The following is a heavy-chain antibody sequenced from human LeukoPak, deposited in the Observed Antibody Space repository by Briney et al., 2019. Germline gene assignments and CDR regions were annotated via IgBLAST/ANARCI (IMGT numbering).Heavy chain of an antibody. D-gene: IGHD6-19*01. Sequence: ASVKVSCKASGYTFTSYDINWVRQATGQGLEWMGWMNPNSGNTGYAQKFQGRVTMNRNTSISTAYMELSSLRSEDTAVYYCARGRRRGSSGCFWFDPWGQGTLVTVSS. J-gene: IGHJ5*02. CDR2: MNPNSGNT. V-gene: IGHV1-8*01. CDR1: GYTFTSYD. CDR3: ARGRRRGSSGCFWFDP.